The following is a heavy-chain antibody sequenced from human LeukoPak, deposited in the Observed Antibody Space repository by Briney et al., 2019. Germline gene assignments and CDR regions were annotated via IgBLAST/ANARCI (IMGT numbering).Heavy chain of an antibody. J-gene: IGHJ4*02. D-gene: IGHD3-22*01. V-gene: IGHV4-61*01. Sequence: SETLSLTCTVSGGSVSSGSYYWSWIRQPPGKGQEWIGYIYYSGSTNYNPSLKSRVTISVDTSKNQFSLKLSSVTAADTAVYYCARGDYDSSGYYYPFDDWGQGTLVTVSS. CDR1: GGSVSSGSYY. CDR2: IYYSGST. CDR3: ARGDYDSSGYYYPFDD.